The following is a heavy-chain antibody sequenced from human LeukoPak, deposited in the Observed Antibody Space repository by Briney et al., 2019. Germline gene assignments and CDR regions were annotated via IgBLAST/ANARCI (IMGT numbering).Heavy chain of an antibody. CDR2: IIPIFGTA. D-gene: IGHD3-22*01. CDR1: GGTFSSYA. Sequence: GSSVKVSCKASGGTFSSYAISWVRQAPGQGLEWVGGIIPIFGTANYAQKFRGRVTITADESTSTAYMELSSLRSEDTAVYYCAREPPGRYYYDSSGYYFDYWGQGTLVTVSS. CDR3: AREPPGRYYYDSSGYYFDY. V-gene: IGHV1-69*01. J-gene: IGHJ4*02.